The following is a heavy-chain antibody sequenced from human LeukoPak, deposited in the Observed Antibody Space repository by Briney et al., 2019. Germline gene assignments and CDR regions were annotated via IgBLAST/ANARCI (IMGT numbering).Heavy chain of an antibody. V-gene: IGHV3-7*01. J-gene: IGHJ5*02. CDR3: ANDFRYYFGSGTAS. CDR2: IKEDGSQK. D-gene: IGHD3-10*01. Sequence: PGGSLRLSCAASGFTFSSYWMSWVRQAPGKGLEWVANIKEDGSQKYYVDSVKGRFTISRDNAKNSLYLQMNSLRAEDTALYYCANDFRYYFGSGTASWGQGTLVTVSS. CDR1: GFTFSSYW.